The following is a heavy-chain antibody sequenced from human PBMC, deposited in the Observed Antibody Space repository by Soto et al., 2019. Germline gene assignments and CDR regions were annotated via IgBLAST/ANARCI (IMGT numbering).Heavy chain of an antibody. D-gene: IGHD3-16*02. V-gene: IGHV3-33*01. CDR1: GFTFSSYG. CDR2: IWYDGRNK. J-gene: IGHJ6*02. Sequence: QVQLVESGGGVVQPGRSLRLSCAASGFTFSSYGMHWVRQAPGKGLEWVAVIWYDGRNKYYADSVKGRFTISRDNSKNTLYLQMNSLRAEDTAVYYCARVPFGGVIVNASGYYGMDVWGQGTTVTVSS. CDR3: ARVPFGGVIVNASGYYGMDV.